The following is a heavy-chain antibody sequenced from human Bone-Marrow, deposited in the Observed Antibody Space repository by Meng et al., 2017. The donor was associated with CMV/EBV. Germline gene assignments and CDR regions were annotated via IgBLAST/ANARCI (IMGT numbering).Heavy chain of an antibody. CDR1: GYTFTSYY. V-gene: IGHV1-46*01. J-gene: IGHJ5*02. CDR3: ARGVKAVAGTNWFDP. CDR2: INPSGGST. Sequence: ASVKVSCKASGYTFTSYYMHWVRQAPGQGLEWMGIINPSGGSTSYAQKFQGRVTMTRDTSTSTVYMELSSQRSEDTAVYYCARGVKAVAGTNWFDPWGQGTLVTVSS. D-gene: IGHD6-19*01.